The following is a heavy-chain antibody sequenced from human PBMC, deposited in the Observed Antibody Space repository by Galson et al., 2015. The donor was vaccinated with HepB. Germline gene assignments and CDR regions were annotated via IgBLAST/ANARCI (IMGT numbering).Heavy chain of an antibody. CDR1: GFTFSSSE. V-gene: IGHV3-48*03. CDR3: ARDVVYGMDVFDF. Sequence: SLRLSCAASGFTFSSSEMFWVRQAPGKGLEWLSYISRSGTTTYYADSVKGRFTISRDNAKNSLYLRMSSLRAEDTAVYYCARDVVYGMDVFDFWGQGTKVTVSP. CDR2: ISRSGTTT. J-gene: IGHJ3*01. D-gene: IGHD2/OR15-2a*01.